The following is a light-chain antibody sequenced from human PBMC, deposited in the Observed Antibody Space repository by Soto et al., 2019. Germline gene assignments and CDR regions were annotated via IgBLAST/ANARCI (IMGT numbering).Light chain of an antibody. Sequence: QSALTQPASVSGSPGQSITISCTGTSSDVGGYNYVSWYQQHPGKAPKLMIYEVSNRPSGVSNRFSCSKSGNTASLTISGLQAEDEADYYCSSYTSSSTSVVFGGGPPLTVL. CDR2: EVS. V-gene: IGLV2-14*01. CDR3: SSYTSSSTSVV. J-gene: IGLJ2*01. CDR1: SSDVGGYNY.